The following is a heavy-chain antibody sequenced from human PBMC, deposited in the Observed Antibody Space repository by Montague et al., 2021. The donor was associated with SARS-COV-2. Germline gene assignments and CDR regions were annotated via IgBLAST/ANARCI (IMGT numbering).Heavy chain of an antibody. D-gene: IGHD3-10*01. CDR2: IYYSGSA. CDR1: GGSVSSGSYY. Sequence: SETLSLTCSVSGGSVSSGSYYWSWIRQPPGKGLECIGYIYYSGSAYYNPYNPSLMSRATISIDTSKNQFSLNLNSVTAADTAVYYCAKGDMVRGIPYIDNWGQGNRGTGSS. J-gene: IGHJ4*02. CDR3: AKGDMVRGIPYIDN. V-gene: IGHV4-61*01.